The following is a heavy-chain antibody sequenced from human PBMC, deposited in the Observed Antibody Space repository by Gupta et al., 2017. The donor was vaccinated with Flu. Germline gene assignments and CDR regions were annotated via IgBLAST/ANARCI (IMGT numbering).Heavy chain of an antibody. D-gene: IGHD6-13*01. V-gene: IGHV3-9*01. CDR3: AKDYSSSSLRFNWFDP. J-gene: IGHJ5*02. Sequence: EVQLVESGGGLVQPGRSLRLSCAASGFTFDDYAMHWVRQAPGKGLEWVSGISWNSGSIGYADSVKGRFTISRDNAKNSLYLQMNSLRAEDTALYYCAKDYSSSSLRFNWFDPWGQGTLVTVSS. CDR1: GFTFDDYA. CDR2: ISWNSGSI.